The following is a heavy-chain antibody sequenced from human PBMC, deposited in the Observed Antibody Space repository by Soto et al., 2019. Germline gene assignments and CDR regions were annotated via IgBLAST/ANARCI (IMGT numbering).Heavy chain of an antibody. D-gene: IGHD6-13*01. V-gene: IGHV1-18*01. CDR1: GYTLNTYG. Sequence: ASVKVSCKASGYTLNTYGISWVRQAPGQGLEWMGLISAYNANTHYTKKLQGRVVLTTDTLTNTAYMELRSLTSDDTAVYFCARVATSSWSSSLDHWGQGTLVTVSS. J-gene: IGHJ4*02. CDR3: ARVATSSWSSSLDH. CDR2: ISAYNANT.